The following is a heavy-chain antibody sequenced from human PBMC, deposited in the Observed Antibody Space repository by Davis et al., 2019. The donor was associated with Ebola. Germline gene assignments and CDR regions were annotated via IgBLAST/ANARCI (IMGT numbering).Heavy chain of an antibody. J-gene: IGHJ4*02. D-gene: IGHD3-10*01. V-gene: IGHV1-46*01. CDR1: GYTFTSYY. CDR2: INPSGGST. CDR3: AKEENGGLFDA. Sequence: ASVKVSCKASGYTFTSYYMHWVRQAPGQGLEWMGIINPSGGSTSYAQKFQGRVTMTRDTSTITVYMELSSLRSEDTAVYYCAKEENGGLFDAWGQGTLVTVSS.